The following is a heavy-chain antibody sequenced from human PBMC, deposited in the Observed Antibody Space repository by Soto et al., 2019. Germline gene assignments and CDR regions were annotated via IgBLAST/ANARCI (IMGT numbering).Heavy chain of an antibody. D-gene: IGHD5-18*01. CDR3: VTLGLPNYYYYGMDG. Sequence: QVQLVQSGAEVKKPGSSVKVSCKASEGTFSSYAISWVRQAPGQGLEWMGGVIPIFGTANYAQKFQARVTITADESTSPAHMELSSLRSEDTAVYYCVTLGLPNYYYYGMDGWGQGTTVTVSS. CDR1: EGTFSSYA. J-gene: IGHJ6*02. V-gene: IGHV1-69*12. CDR2: VIPIFGTA.